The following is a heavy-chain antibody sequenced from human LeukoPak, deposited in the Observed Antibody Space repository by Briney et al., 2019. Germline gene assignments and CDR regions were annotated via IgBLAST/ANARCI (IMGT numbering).Heavy chain of an antibody. V-gene: IGHV3-23*01. CDR3: AKSSSPYGSGSYLGIDY. D-gene: IGHD3-10*01. CDR1: GFTFSSCA. CDR2: ISGSGGST. Sequence: GGSLRLSCAASGFTFSSCAMSWVRQAPGKGLEWVSAISGSGGSTYYADSVKGRFTISRDNSKNTLYLQMNSLRAEDTAVYYCAKSSSPYGSGSYLGIDYWGQGTLVTVSS. J-gene: IGHJ4*02.